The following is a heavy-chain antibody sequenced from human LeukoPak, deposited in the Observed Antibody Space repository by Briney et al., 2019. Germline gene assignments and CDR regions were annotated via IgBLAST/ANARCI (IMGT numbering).Heavy chain of an antibody. CDR3: AKGLERRDYYYGMDV. J-gene: IGHJ6*02. CDR1: GFTFDDYA. V-gene: IGHV3-9*01. D-gene: IGHD1-1*01. Sequence: GGSLRLSCAASGFTFDDYAMHWVRQAPGKGLEWVSGISWNSGSIGYADSVKGRFTISRDNAKNSLYLQMNSLRAEDTALYYCAKGLERRDYYYGMDVWGQGTTVTVSS. CDR2: ISWNSGSI.